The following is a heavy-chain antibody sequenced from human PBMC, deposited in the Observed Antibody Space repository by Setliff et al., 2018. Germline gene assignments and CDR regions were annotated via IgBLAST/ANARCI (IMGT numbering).Heavy chain of an antibody. CDR1: GGTFSSYA. CDR2: IIPIFGIA. Sequence: GASVKVSCKASGGTFSSYAISWVRQAPGQGLEWMGGIIPIFGIANYAQKFQGRVTITADESTSTAYMELSSLRSEDTAVYYCARDRNYYGSGSYYNADAFDIWGQGTMVTVSS. D-gene: IGHD3-10*01. V-gene: IGHV1-69*13. J-gene: IGHJ3*02. CDR3: ARDRNYYGSGSYYNADAFDI.